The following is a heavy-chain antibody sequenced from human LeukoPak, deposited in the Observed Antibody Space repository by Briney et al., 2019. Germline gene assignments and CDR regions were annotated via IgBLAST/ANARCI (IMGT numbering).Heavy chain of an antibody. CDR3: ARDRHHYDSSGPFDP. CDR2: IWYDGSNK. J-gene: IGHJ5*02. Sequence: GGSLRLSCAASGFTFSSYWMSWVRQAPGKGLEWVAVIWYDGSNKYYADSVKGRFTISRDNSKNTLYLQMNSLRAEDTAVYYCARDRHHYDSSGPFDPWGQGTLVTVSS. CDR1: GFTFSSYW. V-gene: IGHV3-33*08. D-gene: IGHD3-22*01.